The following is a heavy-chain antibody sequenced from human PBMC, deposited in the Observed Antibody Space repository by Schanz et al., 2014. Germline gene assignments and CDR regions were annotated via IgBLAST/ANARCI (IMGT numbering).Heavy chain of an antibody. J-gene: IGHJ4*02. V-gene: IGHV3-66*01. CDR3: ARKVVATIGGYYDN. CDR2: IYIGGNT. Sequence: EVQLVESGGGLVQPGGSLRLSCAASGFSVGNKYMNWVRQAPGKGLEWVSFIYIGGNTYYADSVKGRFTISRDNSKNTVYIQMNSLRAEDTAVYYCARKVVATIGGYYDNWGQGTLVTVSS. D-gene: IGHD5-12*01. CDR1: GFSVGNKY.